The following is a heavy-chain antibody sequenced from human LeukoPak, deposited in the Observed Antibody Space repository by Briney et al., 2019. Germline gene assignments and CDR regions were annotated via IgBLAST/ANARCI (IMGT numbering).Heavy chain of an antibody. V-gene: IGHV1-2*02. CDR3: ARDVGEYCSSINCHASDY. J-gene: IGHJ4*02. Sequence: GASVKVSCKASGNTFTDYYMHWVRQAPGQGLEWMGWMNPNSGGTNYAQKFHGRVTMTRDTSISTVYMELSRLRSDDTAVYYCARDVGEYCSSINCHASDYWGQGTLVTVSS. D-gene: IGHD2-2*01. CDR1: GNTFTDYY. CDR2: MNPNSGGT.